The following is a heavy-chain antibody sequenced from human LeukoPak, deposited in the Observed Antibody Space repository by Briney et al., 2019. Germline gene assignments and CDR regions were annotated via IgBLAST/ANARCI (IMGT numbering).Heavy chain of an antibody. D-gene: IGHD6-13*01. CDR1: GGSISSSSYY. CDR2: FYYSGST. V-gene: IGHV4-39*07. Sequence: SETLSLTCTVSGGSISSSSYYWGWIRQPPGKGLEWIGSFYYSGSTYYNPSLKSRVTISVDTSKNRFSLKLSSVTAADTAVYYCARDSLAAAGTHDYWGQGTLVTVSS. J-gene: IGHJ4*02. CDR3: ARDSLAAAGTHDY.